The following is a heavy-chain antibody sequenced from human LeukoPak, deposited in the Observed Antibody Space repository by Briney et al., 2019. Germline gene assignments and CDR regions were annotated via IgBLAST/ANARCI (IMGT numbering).Heavy chain of an antibody. D-gene: IGHD6-13*01. V-gene: IGHV4-39*01. Sequence: SETLSLTCTVSGGSISSSSYYWGWIRQPPGKGLEWIGSIYYSGSTYYNPSLKSRVTISVDTSMNQFSLKLSSVTAADTAVYYCASLIAAALRGAFDIWGQGTMVTVSS. CDR2: IYYSGST. CDR1: GGSISSSSYY. J-gene: IGHJ3*02. CDR3: ASLIAAALRGAFDI.